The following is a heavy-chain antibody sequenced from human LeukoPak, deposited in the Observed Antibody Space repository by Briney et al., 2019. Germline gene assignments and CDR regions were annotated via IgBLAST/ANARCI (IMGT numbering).Heavy chain of an antibody. V-gene: IGHV1-69*13. CDR3: ARGARHRYCSSTSCYRGWLDP. CDR1: RGTFSSYA. CDR2: IIPIFGTA. Sequence: ASVKVSCKASRGTFSSYAIRWVRQAPGQGLEWMGGIIPIFGTANYAQKSQGRVTITADESTSTAYMELSSLRSEDTAVYYCARGARHRYCSSTSCYRGWLDPWGQGTLVTVSS. D-gene: IGHD2-2*01. J-gene: IGHJ5*02.